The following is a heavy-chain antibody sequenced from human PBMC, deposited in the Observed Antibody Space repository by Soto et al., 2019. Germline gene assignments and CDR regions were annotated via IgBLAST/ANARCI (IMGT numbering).Heavy chain of an antibody. Sequence: EVQLLESGGGLEQPGGSLRLSCVASGFTFSNYAMNWIRQAPGKGLEWVSSISGSDDRTFFADSVKGRFTISRDNSKDTVFLQMNNLRGEDTAPYYCSKGGRGIDLFFDSWGQGTLVSVSS. CDR2: ISGSDDRT. D-gene: IGHD3-16*01. J-gene: IGHJ4*02. CDR1: GFTFSNYA. CDR3: SKGGRGIDLFFDS. V-gene: IGHV3-23*01.